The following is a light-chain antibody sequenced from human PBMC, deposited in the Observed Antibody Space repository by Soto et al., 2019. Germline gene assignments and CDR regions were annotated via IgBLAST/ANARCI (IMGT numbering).Light chain of an antibody. CDR1: NSNIGSNT. CDR2: SSD. J-gene: IGLJ3*02. CDR3: VAWDDRLNGWV. Sequence: QAVVIQPPSASGTPGQRVTISCSGRNSNIGSNTVSWYHQAPGTAPKVVIYSSDQRPSGVPDRLSASKSGTSASLAISGLQSADEGDYYCVAWDDRLNGWVFGGGTKLTVL. V-gene: IGLV1-44*01.